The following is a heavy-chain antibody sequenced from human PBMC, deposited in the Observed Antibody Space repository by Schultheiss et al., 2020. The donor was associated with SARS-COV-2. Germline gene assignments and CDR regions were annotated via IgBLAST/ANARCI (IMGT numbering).Heavy chain of an antibody. V-gene: IGHV4-34*01. CDR2: IYYSGST. Sequence: SETLSLTCAVYGGSFSGYYWSWIRQPPGKGLEWIGYIYYSGSTYYNPSLKSRVTISVDTSKNQFSLKLSSVTAADTAVYYCARGSDYGSTEGPWGQGTLVTVSS. J-gene: IGHJ5*02. CDR3: ARGSDYGSTEGP. D-gene: IGHD4/OR15-4a*01. CDR1: GGSFSGYY.